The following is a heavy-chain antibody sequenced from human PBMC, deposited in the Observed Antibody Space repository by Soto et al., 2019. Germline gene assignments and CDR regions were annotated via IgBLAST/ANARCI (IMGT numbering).Heavy chain of an antibody. Sequence: EVQLLESGGGLVQPGGSLRLSCAASGFTFSSYVMSWVRQAPGKGLEWVSAISGSGGSTYYGDSVKGRFTISRDNSKNPLDLQMNSLRAEDTAVYYCAKGRADYYDSSGAIDHWGQGTLVTVSS. D-gene: IGHD3-22*01. CDR2: ISGSGGST. V-gene: IGHV3-23*01. J-gene: IGHJ4*02. CDR1: GFTFSSYV. CDR3: AKGRADYYDSSGAIDH.